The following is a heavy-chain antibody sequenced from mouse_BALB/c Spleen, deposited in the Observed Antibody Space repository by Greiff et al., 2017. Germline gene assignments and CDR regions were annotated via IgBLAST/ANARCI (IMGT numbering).Heavy chain of an antibody. CDR2: ISSGGSYT. D-gene: IGHD4-1*01. Sequence: EVQRVESGGGLVKPGGSLKLSCAASGFTFSSYAMSWVRQSPEKRLEWVAEISSGGSYTYYPDTVTGRFTISRDNAKNTLYLEMSSLRSEDTAMYYCAREGTAWFAYWGQGTLVTVSA. CDR3: AREGTAWFAY. CDR1: GFTFSSYA. V-gene: IGHV5-9-4*01. J-gene: IGHJ3*01.